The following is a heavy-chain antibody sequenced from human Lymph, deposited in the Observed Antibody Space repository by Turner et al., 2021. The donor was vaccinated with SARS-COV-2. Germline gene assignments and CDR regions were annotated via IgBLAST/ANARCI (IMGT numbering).Heavy chain of an antibody. CDR3: AKNEMSMIVVVITLFDY. D-gene: IGHD3-22*01. J-gene: IGHJ4*02. Sequence: EVQLLESGGGLVQPGGSLRLSCAASGFTFSSYAMSWVRQAPGKGLEWVSGISGSGYSTYYADSVKGRFTISRDNSKNTLYLQMNILRVEDTALYYCAKNEMSMIVVVITLFDYWGQGTLVTVSS. CDR1: GFTFSSYA. CDR2: ISGSGYST. V-gene: IGHV3-23*01.